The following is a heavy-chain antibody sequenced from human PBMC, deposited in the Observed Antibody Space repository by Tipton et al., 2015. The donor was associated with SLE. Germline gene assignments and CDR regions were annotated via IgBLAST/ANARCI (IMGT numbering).Heavy chain of an antibody. CDR1: GFTFSSYS. CDR3: AREPSLVTVIVVADAFDI. CDR2: IYYSGST. D-gene: IGHD3-22*01. V-gene: IGHV4-31*11. Sequence: TLSLTCAASGFTFSSYSMNWVRQAPGKGLEWIGYIYYSGSTYYNPSLKSRVTISVDTSKNQFSLKLSSVTAADTAVYYCAREPSLVTVIVVADAFDIWGQGTMVTVSS. J-gene: IGHJ3*02.